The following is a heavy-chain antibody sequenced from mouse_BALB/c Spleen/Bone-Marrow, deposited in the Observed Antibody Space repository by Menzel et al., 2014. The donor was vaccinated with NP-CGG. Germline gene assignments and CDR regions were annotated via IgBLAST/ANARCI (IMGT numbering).Heavy chain of an antibody. J-gene: IGHJ3*01. D-gene: IGHD1-2*01. Sequence: EVQLQQSGTVLARPGASVKMSCKASGYSFTSYWMHWVKPRPGQGLEWIGTIYPGNSDTSYNQKFKGKAKLTAVTSASTAYMDLSSLTNEDSAVYYCTRYYYAYDAWFAYWGQGTLVTVSA. V-gene: IGHV1-5*01. CDR2: IYPGNSDT. CDR3: TRYYYAYDAWFAY. CDR1: GYSFTSYW.